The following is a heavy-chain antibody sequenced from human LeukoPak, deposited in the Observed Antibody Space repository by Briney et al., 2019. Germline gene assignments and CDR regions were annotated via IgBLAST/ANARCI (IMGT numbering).Heavy chain of an antibody. V-gene: IGHV4-34*01. J-gene: IGHJ6*02. CDR1: GGSFSGYY. Sequence: SETLSLTCAVYGGSFSGYYWSWIRQPPGKELEWIGEINHSGSTNYNPSLKSRVTISVDTSKNQFSLKLSSVTAADTAVYCCARAQWLENYYFYGMDVWGQGTTVTVSS. CDR2: INHSGST. D-gene: IGHD6-19*01. CDR3: ARAQWLENYYFYGMDV.